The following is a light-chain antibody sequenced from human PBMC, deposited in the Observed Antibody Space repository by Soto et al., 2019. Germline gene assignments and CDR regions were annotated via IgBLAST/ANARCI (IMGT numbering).Light chain of an antibody. CDR1: QSVSSN. CDR2: GAC. CDR3: QQYNNWPPWT. J-gene: IGKJ1*01. Sequence: EIVMTQSPATLSVSPGERATLSCRASQSVSSNLAWYQQKPGQAPRLLIYGACTMATGIPARFSGSGSGTDFTLTISSLQSEDFAVYYCQQYNNWPPWTFGQGTKVEIK. V-gene: IGKV3-15*01.